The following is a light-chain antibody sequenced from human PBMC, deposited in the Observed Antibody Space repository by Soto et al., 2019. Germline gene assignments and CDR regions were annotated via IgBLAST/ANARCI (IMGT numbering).Light chain of an antibody. CDR2: GAS. CDR1: QSVSSSY. Sequence: PGERVTLSCGASQSVSSSYLTWYQQKPGQAPRLLIYGASTRATGIPARFSGSGSGTDFTLTISSLQPEDVAVYYCQQDYNFPSWTFGQGTKVDIK. V-gene: IGKV3D-7*01. CDR3: QQDYNFPSWT. J-gene: IGKJ1*01.